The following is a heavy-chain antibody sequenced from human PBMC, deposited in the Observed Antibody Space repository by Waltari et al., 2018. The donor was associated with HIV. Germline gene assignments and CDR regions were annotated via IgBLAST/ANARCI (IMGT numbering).Heavy chain of an antibody. CDR1: GFTVSRCY. Sequence: EVQLVESGGDLVQPGGSLRLSCAASGFTVSRCYMCWVRQAPGEGLEWVSVMYSDGTTYYAGSVKGRFTISRDNSKNTLYLQMSSLRGEDTAVYYCARQRNWNEDFDDWGQGTLVTVSS. J-gene: IGHJ4*02. CDR2: MYSDGTT. V-gene: IGHV3-66*04. D-gene: IGHD1-1*01. CDR3: ARQRNWNEDFDD.